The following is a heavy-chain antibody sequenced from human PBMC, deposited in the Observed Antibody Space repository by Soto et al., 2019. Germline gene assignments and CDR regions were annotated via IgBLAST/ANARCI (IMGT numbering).Heavy chain of an antibody. J-gene: IGHJ4*02. V-gene: IGHV3-23*01. CDR3: AKDLSYSSSWFSY. CDR1: GFTFSSYV. D-gene: IGHD6-13*01. CDR2: ISGSGGST. Sequence: DVQLLESGGGLVQPGGSLRLSCAASGFTFSSYVMSWVRQAAGKWLEWVSAISGSGGSTYYADSVKGRFTISRDNSKNTLYLQMNSLRSEDTAVYYCAKDLSYSSSWFSYWGQGTLVTVSS.